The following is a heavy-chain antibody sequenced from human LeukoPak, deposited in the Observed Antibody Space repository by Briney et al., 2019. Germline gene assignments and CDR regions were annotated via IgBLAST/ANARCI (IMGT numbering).Heavy chain of an antibody. CDR2: ISSSGSTI. CDR1: GFTFSSYE. D-gene: IGHD3-10*01. Sequence: GGSLRLSCAASGFTFSSYEMNWARQAPGKGLEWVSYISSSGSTIYYADSVKGRFTISRDNAKNSLYLQMNSLRAEDTAVYYCARFHYGSGSRNFDYWGQGTLVTVSS. CDR3: ARFHYGSGSRNFDY. V-gene: IGHV3-48*03. J-gene: IGHJ4*02.